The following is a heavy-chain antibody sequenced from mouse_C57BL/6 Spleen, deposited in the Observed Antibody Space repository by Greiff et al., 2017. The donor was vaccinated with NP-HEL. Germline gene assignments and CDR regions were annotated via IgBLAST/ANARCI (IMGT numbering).Heavy chain of an antibody. V-gene: IGHV1-81*01. CDR3: ARYYDYDGRSAYFDY. J-gene: IGHJ2*01. CDR1: GYTFTSYG. CDR2: IYPRSGNT. Sequence: VQLQQSGAELARPGASVKLSCKASGYTFTSYGISWVKQRTGQGLEWIGEIYPRSGNTYYNEKFKGKATLTADKSSSTAYMELRSLTSEDSAVYFCARYYDYDGRSAYFDYWGQGTTLTVSS. D-gene: IGHD2-4*01.